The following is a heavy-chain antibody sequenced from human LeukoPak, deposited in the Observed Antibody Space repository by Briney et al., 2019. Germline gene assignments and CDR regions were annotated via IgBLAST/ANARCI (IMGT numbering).Heavy chain of an antibody. V-gene: IGHV3-66*02. CDR1: GFTVSSNY. CDR3: ARVGRGIAAPFDY. Sequence: GGSLRLSCAASGFTVSSNYMSWVRQAPGKGLEWVSVICSGGSTYYADSVKGRFTISRDNSKNTLYLQMNSLRAEDTAVYYCARVGRGIAAPFDYWGQGTLVTVSS. D-gene: IGHD6-13*01. CDR2: ICSGGST. J-gene: IGHJ4*02.